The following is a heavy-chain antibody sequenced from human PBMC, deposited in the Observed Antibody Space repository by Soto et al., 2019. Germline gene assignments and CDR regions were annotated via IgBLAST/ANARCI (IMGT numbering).Heavy chain of an antibody. V-gene: IGHV3-30*18. CDR1: GFTFSSYG. CDR2: ISYDGSNK. J-gene: IGHJ4*02. D-gene: IGHD3-3*01. CDR3: AKGAWWLLSVDY. Sequence: QVQLVESGGGVVQPGRSLRLSCAASGFTFSSYGMHWVRQAPGKGLEWVAVISYDGSNKYYADSVKGRFTISRYNSKNTLYLQMNSLRAEDTAVYYCAKGAWWLLSVDYWGQGTLVTVSS.